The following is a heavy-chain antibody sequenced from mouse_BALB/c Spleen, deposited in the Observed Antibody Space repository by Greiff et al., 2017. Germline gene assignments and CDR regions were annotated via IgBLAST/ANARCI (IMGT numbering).Heavy chain of an antibody. CDR1: GFSLTSYG. CDR3: AREKYGNYGFAY. CDR2: IWAGGST. V-gene: IGHV2-9*02. D-gene: IGHD2-10*02. J-gene: IGHJ3*01. Sequence: VQVVESGPGLVAPSQSLSITCTVSGFSLTSYGVHWVRQPPGKGLEWLGVIWAGGSTNYNSALMSRLSISKDNSKSQVFLKMNSLQTDDTAMYYCAREKYGNYGFAYWGQGTLVTVSA.